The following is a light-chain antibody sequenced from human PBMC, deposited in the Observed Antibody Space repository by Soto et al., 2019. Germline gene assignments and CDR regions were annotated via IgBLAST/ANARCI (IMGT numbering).Light chain of an antibody. CDR2: DAS. CDR1: QSVSTY. J-gene: IGKJ1*01. Sequence: EIVLTQSPATLSLSPGERATLSCRASQSVSTYLAWYQQKVGQAPRLLIYDASNRATGIPARFSGSGSGTDFTLTISSLEPEDFAVYYCQHRSNWPRTFGQGTKVEFK. CDR3: QHRSNWPRT. V-gene: IGKV3-11*01.